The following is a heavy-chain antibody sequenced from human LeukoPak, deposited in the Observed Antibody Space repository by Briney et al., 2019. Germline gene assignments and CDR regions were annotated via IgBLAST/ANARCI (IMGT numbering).Heavy chain of an antibody. J-gene: IGHJ3*02. CDR1: GGSTISYY. Sequence: SETLSLTCTVSGGSTISYYRSWIRQPPGKGLEWIGYIYYSGSTNYNPSLKSRVTISVDTSKNQFSLKLSSVTAADTAVYYCAGSGDTIGAFDIWGQGTMVTVSS. D-gene: IGHD2-8*01. CDR3: AGSGDTIGAFDI. CDR2: IYYSGST. V-gene: IGHV4-59*01.